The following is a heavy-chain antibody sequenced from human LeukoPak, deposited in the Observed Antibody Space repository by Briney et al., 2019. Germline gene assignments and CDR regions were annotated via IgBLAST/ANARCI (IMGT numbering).Heavy chain of an antibody. Sequence: GESLKISCKGSGYSFTSSWIGWVRQMPGKGLEWMGIIYPGDSDTRYSPSFQGQVTISADKSISTAYLQWSSLKASDTAMYYCVRQYCSSISCYKAADYWGQGTLVTVSS. J-gene: IGHJ4*02. CDR2: IYPGDSDT. CDR1: GYSFTSSW. CDR3: VRQYCSSISCYKAADY. D-gene: IGHD2-2*02. V-gene: IGHV5-51*01.